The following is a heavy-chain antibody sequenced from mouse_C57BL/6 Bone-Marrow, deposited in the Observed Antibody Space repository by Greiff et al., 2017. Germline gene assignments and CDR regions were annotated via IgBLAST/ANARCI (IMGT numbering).Heavy chain of an antibody. J-gene: IGHJ4*01. CDR3: ARRGYGYYAMDY. CDR1: GFTFSDYG. D-gene: IGHD2-2*01. CDR2: ISNLAYSI. V-gene: IGHV5-15*01. Sequence: DVKLVESGGGLVQPGGSLKLSCAASGFTFSDYGMAWVRQAPRKGPEWVAFISNLAYSIYYADTVTGRFTISRENAKNTLDLEMSSLRSEDTAMYYCARRGYGYYAMDYWGQGTSVTVSS.